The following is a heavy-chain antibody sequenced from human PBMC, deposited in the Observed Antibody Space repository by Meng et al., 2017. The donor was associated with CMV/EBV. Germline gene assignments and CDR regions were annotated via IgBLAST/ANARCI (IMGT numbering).Heavy chain of an antibody. V-gene: IGHV4-4*02. CDR3: ARSPGFWSLDY. CDR2: ISHSGNT. CDR1: GGSISNSLW. Sequence: SETLSLTCAVSGGSISNSLWWSWVCQPPGKGLEWIGEISHSGNTKYNPSLQSRVTISADKTKNDFSLKLTSMTAADTGVYFCARSPGFWSLDYWGQGTLVTVSS. D-gene: IGHD2-8*02. J-gene: IGHJ4*02.